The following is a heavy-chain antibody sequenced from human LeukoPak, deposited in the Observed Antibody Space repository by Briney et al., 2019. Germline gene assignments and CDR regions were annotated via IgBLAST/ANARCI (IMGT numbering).Heavy chain of an antibody. CDR2: IKQDGSEK. J-gene: IGHJ4*02. CDR1: GFTFSSYW. D-gene: IGHD4-17*01. V-gene: IGHV3-7*01. CDR3: ASPHDYGDRFDY. Sequence: GGSLRLSWAASGFTFSSYWMSWVRQAPGKGLEWVANIKQDGSEKYYVDSVKGRFTISRDNAKNSLYLQMNSLRAEDTAVYYCASPHDYGDRFDYWGQGTLVTVSS.